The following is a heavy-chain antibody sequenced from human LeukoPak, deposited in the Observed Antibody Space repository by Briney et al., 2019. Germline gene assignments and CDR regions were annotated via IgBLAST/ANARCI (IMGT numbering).Heavy chain of an antibody. D-gene: IGHD3-10*01. CDR1: GGSVSSGSYY. V-gene: IGHV4-61*01. CDR3: ARENYYGSGKIDY. CDR2: IHCSGSA. J-gene: IGHJ4*02. Sequence: SETLSLTCTVSGGSVSSGSYYWTWIRQPPGKGLEWIGYIHCSGSANYNPSLKSRVTISVDTSKNQFSLKLSSVTAADTAVYYCARENYYGSGKIDYWGQGTLVTVSS.